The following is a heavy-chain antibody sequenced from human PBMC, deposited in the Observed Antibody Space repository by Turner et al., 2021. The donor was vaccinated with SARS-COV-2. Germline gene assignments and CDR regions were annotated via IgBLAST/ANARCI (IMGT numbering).Heavy chain of an antibody. Sequence: QVQLVESGGGVVQPGRSLRLSCAAYGFTFSSYGRHWVRQAPGKGLEWVAVIWNDGSNKYYADSVKGRFTISRDNSKNTLYLQMNSLRAEDTAVYYCARAHYYGSGRGAFDIWGQGTMVTISS. V-gene: IGHV3-33*01. CDR3: ARAHYYGSGRGAFDI. J-gene: IGHJ3*02. CDR2: IWNDGSNK. CDR1: GFTFSSYG. D-gene: IGHD3-10*01.